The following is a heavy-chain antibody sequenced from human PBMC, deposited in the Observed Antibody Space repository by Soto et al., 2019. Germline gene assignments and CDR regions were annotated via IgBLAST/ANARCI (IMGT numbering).Heavy chain of an antibody. Sequence: PSETLSLTCAVYGGSFSGYYWSWIRQPPGKGLEWIGEINHSGSTNYNPSLKSRVTISVDTSKNQFSLKLSSVTAADTAVYYCARGVDTAMVGYWGQGTLVTVLL. D-gene: IGHD5-18*01. J-gene: IGHJ4*02. CDR1: GGSFSGYY. CDR3: ARGVDTAMVGY. V-gene: IGHV4-34*01. CDR2: INHSGST.